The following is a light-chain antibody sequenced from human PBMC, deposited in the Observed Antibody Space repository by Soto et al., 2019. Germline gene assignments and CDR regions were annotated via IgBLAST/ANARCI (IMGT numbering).Light chain of an antibody. J-gene: IGLJ3*02. CDR3: AAWDDSLNAWV. V-gene: IGLV1-44*01. CDR1: ISNIARKT. Sequence: QSVLTQPPSASGTPGQRVTISCSGSISNIARKTVNWYQQLPGTAPKLLIYTNDQRPSGVPARFAASKSETSASLAISGRQAEDGAEYYCAAWDDSLNAWVFGGGTKLTVL. CDR2: TND.